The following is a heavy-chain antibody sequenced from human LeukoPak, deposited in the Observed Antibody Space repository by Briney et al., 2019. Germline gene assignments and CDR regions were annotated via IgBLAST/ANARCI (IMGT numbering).Heavy chain of an antibody. J-gene: IGHJ6*02. CDR2: IKRDGSEK. CDR1: GFTFSSYW. V-gene: IGHV3-7*01. Sequence: GGSLRLSCAASGFTFSSYWMSWVRQAPGKGLEGVANIKRDGSEKHYVDSVKGRFTISRDNAKNSLYLQMNSLRAEDTAVYSCASDLAPGFGNVYGMDVWGQGTTVTVSS. D-gene: IGHD3-10*01. CDR3: ASDLAPGFGNVYGMDV.